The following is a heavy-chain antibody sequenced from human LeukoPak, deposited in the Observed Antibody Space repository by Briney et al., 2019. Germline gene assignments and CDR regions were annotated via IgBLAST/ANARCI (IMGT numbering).Heavy chain of an antibody. CDR1: GGSISSYY. CDR2: IYYSGST. V-gene: IGHV4-59*01. D-gene: IGHD6-13*01. CDR3: ARDKGLAAAGHWYFDL. J-gene: IGHJ2*01. Sequence: SETLSLTCTVSGGSISSYYWSWIRQPPGKGLEWIGYIYYSGSTSYNPSLKSRVTISGDTSKNQFSLKLSSVTAADTAVYYCARDKGLAAAGHWYFDLWGRGTLVTVSS.